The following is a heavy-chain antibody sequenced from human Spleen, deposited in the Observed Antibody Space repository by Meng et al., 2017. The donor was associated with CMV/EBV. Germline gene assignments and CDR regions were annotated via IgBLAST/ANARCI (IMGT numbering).Heavy chain of an antibody. CDR2: IRGKGNNHAT. D-gene: IGHD2-2*01. CDR1: GFTFSGSA. CDR3: ASGSMIVVVPAASAFDI. V-gene: IGHV3-73*01. J-gene: IGHJ3*02. Sequence: GGSLRLSCAASGFTFSGSAIHWVRQASGKGLEWVGRIRGKGNNHATEYAAAVKGRFTISRDNAKNSLYLQMNSLRAEDTAVYYCASGSMIVVVPAASAFDIWGQGTMVTVSS.